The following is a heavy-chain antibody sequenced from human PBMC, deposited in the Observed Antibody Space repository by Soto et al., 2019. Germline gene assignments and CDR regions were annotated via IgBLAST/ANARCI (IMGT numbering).Heavy chain of an antibody. Sequence: ASVKVSCKASGYTFTSYYMHWVRQAPGQGLEWMGWISPNNGSTSYAQKFQGRVTMTTDTSTSTAYMELRSLRSDDTAVYYCARVASGWYYYYYYMDVWGKGTTVTVSS. V-gene: IGHV1-46*01. J-gene: IGHJ6*03. CDR2: ISPNNGST. CDR1: GYTFTSYY. D-gene: IGHD6-19*01. CDR3: ARVASGWYYYYYYMDV.